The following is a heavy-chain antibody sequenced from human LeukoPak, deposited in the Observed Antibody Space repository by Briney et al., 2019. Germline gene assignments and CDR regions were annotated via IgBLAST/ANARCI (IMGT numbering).Heavy chain of an antibody. Sequence: PSETLSLTCAVSGGSISSRGYSWSWIRQPPGKGLEWIGYINHSGSTNYNPSLKSRVTISVDTSKNQFSLKLSSVTAADTAVYYCARGDSSSWYLDYWGQGTLVTVSS. CDR1: GGSISSRGYS. V-gene: IGHV4-30-2*01. CDR3: ARGDSSSWYLDY. D-gene: IGHD6-13*01. J-gene: IGHJ4*02. CDR2: INHSGST.